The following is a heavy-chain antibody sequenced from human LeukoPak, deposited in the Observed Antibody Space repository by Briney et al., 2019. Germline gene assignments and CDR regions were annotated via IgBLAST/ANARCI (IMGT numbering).Heavy chain of an antibody. D-gene: IGHD3-3*01. V-gene: IGHV1-46*01. Sequence: GASVKVSCKASGYTFTSYYMHWVRQAPGQGLEWMGIINPSGGSTSYAQKFQGRVTMTRDMSTSTVYMELSSLRSEDTAVYYCARRGHDFWSGYYGPGSYYYYMDVWSKGTTVTVSS. CDR2: INPSGGST. CDR1: GYTFTSYY. CDR3: ARRGHDFWSGYYGPGSYYYYMDV. J-gene: IGHJ6*03.